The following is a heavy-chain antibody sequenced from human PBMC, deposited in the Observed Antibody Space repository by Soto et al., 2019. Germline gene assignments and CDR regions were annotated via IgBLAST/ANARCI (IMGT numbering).Heavy chain of an antibody. J-gene: IGHJ4*02. Sequence: EVQLVESGGGLVQPGGSLRLSCAASGFTFSSYRMHWVRQAPGKGLVWVSRINNDGSVTDNADTVKGGFTISRDNAKSTLYLQVRTLRAEDTAVYYCVAAPARAFWGRASLVTVAS. V-gene: IGHV3-74*01. CDR3: VAAPARAF. CDR2: INNDGSVT. CDR1: GFTFSSYR. D-gene: IGHD6-13*01.